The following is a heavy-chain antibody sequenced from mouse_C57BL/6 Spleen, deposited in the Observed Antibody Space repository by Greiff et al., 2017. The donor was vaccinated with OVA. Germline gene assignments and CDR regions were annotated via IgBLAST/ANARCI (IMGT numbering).Heavy chain of an antibody. V-gene: IGHV5-4*01. Sequence: EVKLVESGGGLVKPGGSLKLSCAASGFTFSSYAMSWVRQTPEKRLEWVATISDGGSYTYYPDNVKGRFTISRDNAKNNLYLQMSHLKSEDTAMYYCARDRTVVATWYFDVWGTGTTVTVSS. CDR3: ARDRTVVATWYFDV. J-gene: IGHJ1*03. CDR2: ISDGGSYT. D-gene: IGHD1-1*01. CDR1: GFTFSSYA.